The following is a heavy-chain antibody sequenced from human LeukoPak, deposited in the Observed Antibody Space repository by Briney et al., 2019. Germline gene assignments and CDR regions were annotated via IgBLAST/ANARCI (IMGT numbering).Heavy chain of an antibody. V-gene: IGHV3-30-3*01. CDR3: AREEYGDYYFDY. J-gene: IGHJ4*02. CDR2: IAYDGSNR. D-gene: IGHD2-21*02. Sequence: PGRSLRLSCAASGFTFSHFAMHWVRQAPGKGLEWVAVIAYDGSNRYYVDSVKVRFTISRDNSKNTLYLQMNSLRAEDTAIYYCAREEYGDYYFDYWGQGTLVTVSS. CDR1: GFTFSHFA.